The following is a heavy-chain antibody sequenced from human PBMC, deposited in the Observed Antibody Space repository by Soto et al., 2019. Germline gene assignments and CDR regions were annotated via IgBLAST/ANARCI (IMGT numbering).Heavy chain of an antibody. J-gene: IGHJ4*02. Sequence: EVQLLESGGGLVQPGGSLRLSCAASGFTFSSYAMRWVRQAPGKGLEWVSAISGSGGSTYYADSVKGRFAISGDNSKNTLYLQMNSLRAEDTAVYYCEKVLDYCKGYYFDYWGQVTLVTVSS. CDR3: EKVLDYCKGYYFDY. CDR2: ISGSGGST. CDR1: GFTFSSYA. D-gene: IGHD4-4*01. V-gene: IGHV3-23*01.